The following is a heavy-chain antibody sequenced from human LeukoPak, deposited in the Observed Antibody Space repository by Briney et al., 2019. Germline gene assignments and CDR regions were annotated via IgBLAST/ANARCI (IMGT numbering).Heavy chain of an antibody. CDR1: GDSVSSNSAA. J-gene: IGHJ4*02. V-gene: IGHV6-1*01. CDR2: TYYRSKWYN. D-gene: IGHD6-13*01. CDR3: ARAELNIAAAVPYFDY. Sequence: SQTLSLTCAVSGDSVSSNSAAWNWIPQATSIGLEGLVRTYYRSKWYNEYAESVESQITINPDTSKNQFSLQLDSVTPEDTAVYYCARAELNIAAAVPYFDYWGQGTLVTVSS.